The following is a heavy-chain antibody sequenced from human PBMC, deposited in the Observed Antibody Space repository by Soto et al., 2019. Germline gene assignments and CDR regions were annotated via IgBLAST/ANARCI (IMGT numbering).Heavy chain of an antibody. CDR3: APRGIVAKGAFDI. D-gene: IGHD5-12*01. Sequence: QVQLQQWGAGLLKPSETLSLTCAVYGGSFSGYYWSWIRQPPGKGLEWIGEINHSGSTNYNPSLKSRVTISVDTSKNQCSLKLSSVTAADTAVYDWAPRGIVAKGAFDIWGQGTRVTVSS. CDR1: GGSFSGYY. V-gene: IGHV4-34*01. J-gene: IGHJ3*02. CDR2: INHSGST.